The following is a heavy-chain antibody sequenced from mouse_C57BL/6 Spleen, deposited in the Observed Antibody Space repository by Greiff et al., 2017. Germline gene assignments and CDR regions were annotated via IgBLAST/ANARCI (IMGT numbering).Heavy chain of an antibody. CDR1: GYTFTSYW. V-gene: IGHV1-69*01. Sequence: QVQLKQPGAELVMPGASVKLSCKASGYTFTSYWMHWVKQRPGQGLEWIGELDPSDSYTNYNQKFKGKSTLTVDKSPSTAYMQLSSLTSVDSAVYYCARGRYYFDYGGQGTTLTVSS. CDR2: LDPSDSYT. J-gene: IGHJ2*01. CDR3: ARGRYYFDY.